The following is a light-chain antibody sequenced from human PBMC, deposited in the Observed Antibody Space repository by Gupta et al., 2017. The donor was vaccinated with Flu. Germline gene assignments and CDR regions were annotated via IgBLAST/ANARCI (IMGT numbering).Light chain of an antibody. V-gene: IGLV1-40*01. CDR1: SSNIGAKYD. CDR3: QSYDSRLRGSV. J-gene: IGLJ2*01. CDR2: GKN. Sequence: SSNIGAKYDLHWYQQLPGTAPKLLIYGKNYRPSGVPDRFSASKSGTSASLAITGLQAEDEADYYCQSYDSRLRGSVFGGGTKLTVL.